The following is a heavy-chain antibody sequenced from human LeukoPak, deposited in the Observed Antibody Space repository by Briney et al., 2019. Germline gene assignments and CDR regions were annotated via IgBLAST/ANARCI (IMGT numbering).Heavy chain of an antibody. CDR1: GFTFSSHS. Sequence: GGSLRLSCAASGFTFSSHSMNWVRQAPRKGLEWVSYISGSGSSIYYADSVKGRFTISRDNAKNSLYLQMSSLRAEDTAVYYCARDFWSGYIDSFDIWGQGTMVTVSS. CDR3: ARDFWSGYIDSFDI. J-gene: IGHJ3*02. V-gene: IGHV3-48*01. CDR2: ISGSGSSI. D-gene: IGHD3-3*01.